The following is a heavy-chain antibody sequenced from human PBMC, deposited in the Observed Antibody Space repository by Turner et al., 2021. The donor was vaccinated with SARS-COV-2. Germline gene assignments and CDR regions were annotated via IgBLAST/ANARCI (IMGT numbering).Heavy chain of an antibody. CDR2: IYYSGST. Sequence: QLQLQESGPGLVKPSETLSLTCTVSGGSISSSSYYWGWIRQPPGKGLEWIGSIYYSGSTYYNPSLKSRVTISVDTSKNQFSVKLSSVTAADTAVYYCAIAPNYYYGMDVWGQGTTVTVSS. CDR1: GGSISSSSYY. V-gene: IGHV4-39*01. J-gene: IGHJ6*02. CDR3: AIAPNYYYGMDV.